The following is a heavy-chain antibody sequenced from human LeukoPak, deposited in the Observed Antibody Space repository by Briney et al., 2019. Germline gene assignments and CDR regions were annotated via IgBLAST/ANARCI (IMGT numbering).Heavy chain of an antibody. V-gene: IGHV3-33*06. Sequence: GGSLRLSCAASGFTLSNYGMHWVRQAPGKGLEWVAVIWYDGSNEYYADSVKGRFTVSRDNSENTLFLQMNSLRAEDTAMYHCAKDHPHSAYTGVRTGVFDIWGQGTMVTVSS. CDR2: IWYDGSNE. J-gene: IGHJ3*02. CDR3: AKDHPHSAYTGVRTGVFDI. CDR1: GFTLSNYG. D-gene: IGHD3-16*01.